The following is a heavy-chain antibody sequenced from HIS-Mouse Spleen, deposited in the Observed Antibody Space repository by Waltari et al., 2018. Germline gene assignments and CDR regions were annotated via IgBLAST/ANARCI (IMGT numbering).Heavy chain of an antibody. V-gene: IGHV4-39*07. CDR3: ARTIAARTGHFDY. CDR2: IYYSGST. Sequence: QLQLQESGPGLVKPSETLSLTCTVSGGSIRSSSYYWGWIRQPPGKGLEWIGSIYYSGSTYYNPSLKSRVTISVDTSKNQFSLKLSSVTAADTAVYYCARTIAARTGHFDYWGQGTLVTVSS. CDR1: GGSIRSSSYY. J-gene: IGHJ4*02. D-gene: IGHD6-6*01.